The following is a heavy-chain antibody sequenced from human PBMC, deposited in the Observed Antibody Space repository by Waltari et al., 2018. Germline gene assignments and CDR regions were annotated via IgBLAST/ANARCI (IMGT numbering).Heavy chain of an antibody. CDR2: IYYSGST. J-gene: IGHJ5*02. Sequence: QVQLQQWGAGLLKPSETLSLTCAVYGGSFSGYYWSWIRQPPGKGLEWIGYIYYSGSTNYNPSLKSRVTISVDTSKNQFSLKLSSVTAADTAVYYCARLDYGDYEAGWFDPWGQGTLVTVSS. CDR3: ARLDYGDYEAGWFDP. V-gene: IGHV4-34*11. D-gene: IGHD4-17*01. CDR1: GGSFSGYY.